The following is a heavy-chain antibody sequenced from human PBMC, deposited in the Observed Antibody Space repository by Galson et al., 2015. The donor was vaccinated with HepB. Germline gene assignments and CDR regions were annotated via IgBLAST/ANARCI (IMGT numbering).Heavy chain of an antibody. CDR3: AGSFQGSTSWAVLY. D-gene: IGHD2-2*01. CDR2: MNPNSGNT. Sequence: SVKVSCKASGYTFTSYDINWVRQATGQGLEWMGWMNPNSGNTGYAQKFQGRVTMTRNTSISTAYMELSSLRSEDTAVYYCAGSFQGSTSWAVLYWGQGTLVTVSS. CDR1: GYTFTSYD. J-gene: IGHJ4*02. V-gene: IGHV1-8*01.